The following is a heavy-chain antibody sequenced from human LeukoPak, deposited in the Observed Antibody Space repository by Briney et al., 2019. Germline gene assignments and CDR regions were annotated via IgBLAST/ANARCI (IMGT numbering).Heavy chain of an antibody. Sequence: SETLSLTCTVSGGSISSYYWSWIRQPAGKGLEWIGRIYTSGSTNYDPSLKSRVTMSVDTSKNQFSLKLSSVTAADTAVYYCARDYCDSSGDAFDIWGQGTMVTVSS. CDR3: ARDYCDSSGDAFDI. V-gene: IGHV4-4*07. D-gene: IGHD3-22*01. CDR2: IYTSGST. J-gene: IGHJ3*02. CDR1: GGSISSYY.